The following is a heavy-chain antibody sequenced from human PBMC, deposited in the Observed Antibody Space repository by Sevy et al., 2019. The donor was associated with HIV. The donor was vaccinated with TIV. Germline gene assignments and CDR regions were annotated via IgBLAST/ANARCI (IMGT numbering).Heavy chain of an antibody. CDR3: ARDHYDSSGFDY. D-gene: IGHD3-22*01. CDR2: IFYSGST. Sequence: SETLSLTRTVSGGYINSYYWSWIRQPPGKGLEWIGYIFYSGSTNYNPSLKSRVTISVDTSKNQFSLKLTSVTAADTAVYYCARDHYDSSGFDYWGQGTLVTVSS. CDR1: GGYINSYY. J-gene: IGHJ4*02. V-gene: IGHV4-59*01.